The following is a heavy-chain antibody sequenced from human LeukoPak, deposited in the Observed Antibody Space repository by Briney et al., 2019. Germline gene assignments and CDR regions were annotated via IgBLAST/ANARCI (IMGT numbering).Heavy chain of an antibody. Sequence: ASVKVSCKASGYTFTSYDINWVRQATGQGLEWMGWMNPNSGNTGYAQKFQGRVTMTRNTSISTAYMELSSLRSEDTAVYYCARRNYYGSGSYYPNDYWGQGTLVTVSS. V-gene: IGHV1-8*01. J-gene: IGHJ4*02. CDR3: ARRNYYGSGSYYPNDY. D-gene: IGHD3-10*01. CDR1: GYTFTSYD. CDR2: MNPNSGNT.